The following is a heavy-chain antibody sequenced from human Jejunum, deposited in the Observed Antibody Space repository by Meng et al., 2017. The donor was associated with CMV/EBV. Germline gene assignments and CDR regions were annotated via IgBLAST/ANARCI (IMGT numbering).Heavy chain of an antibody. J-gene: IGHJ4*02. CDR3: ARELVPAVPFDF. D-gene: IGHD2-2*01. CDR2: INHSGGT. CDR1: GESCGDNF. V-gene: IGHV4-34*01. Sequence: AVYGESCGDNFWSWIRQPPGKGLEWIGEINHSGGTNYNPSLKSRVTISVDTSKTQFSLKLTSATAADTAVYYCARELVPAVPFDFWGQGTLVTVSS.